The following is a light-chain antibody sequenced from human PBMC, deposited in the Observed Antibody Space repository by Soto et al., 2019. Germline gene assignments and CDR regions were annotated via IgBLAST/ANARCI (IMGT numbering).Light chain of an antibody. V-gene: IGLV2-14*01. Sequence: QSALTQPASVSGSPGPSITISCTGTSSDVGGYNYVSWYQQHPGKDPKLMIYEVSNRPSGVSNRFSGSKSGNTASLSISGLQAEDEADYYFSSYTSSTPYAFGTGTKLTVL. CDR3: SSYTSSTPYA. J-gene: IGLJ1*01. CDR2: EVS. CDR1: SSDVGGYNY.